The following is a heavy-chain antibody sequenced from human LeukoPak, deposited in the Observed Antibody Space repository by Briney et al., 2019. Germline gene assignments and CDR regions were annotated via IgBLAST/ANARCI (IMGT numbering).Heavy chain of an antibody. V-gene: IGHV4-61*08. Sequence: SETLSLTCTVPGASIRSGDYYWSWIRQPPGKGLEWIGFIHYSGSTTYSPSLKSRVSISVDTSKNQFSLKLSSVTAADTAIYYCARVLTIFGVVTPYFDYWGQGTLVTVSS. D-gene: IGHD3-3*01. CDR2: IHYSGST. CDR3: ARVLTIFGVVTPYFDY. CDR1: GASIRSGDYY. J-gene: IGHJ4*02.